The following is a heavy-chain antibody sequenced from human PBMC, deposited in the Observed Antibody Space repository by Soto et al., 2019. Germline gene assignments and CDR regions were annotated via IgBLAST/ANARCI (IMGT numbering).Heavy chain of an antibody. Sequence: GGSLRLSCVASGFTLSTYAMIWVRQAPGKGLEWVSVITGSGGSTYYADSVKGRFTISRDTSKNTLFLQMNSLRAEDTAVYYCAKDRYGDYGGIDYWGQGTMVTVSS. CDR1: GFTLSTYA. J-gene: IGHJ4*02. CDR3: AKDRYGDYGGIDY. CDR2: ITGSGGST. V-gene: IGHV3-23*01. D-gene: IGHD4-17*01.